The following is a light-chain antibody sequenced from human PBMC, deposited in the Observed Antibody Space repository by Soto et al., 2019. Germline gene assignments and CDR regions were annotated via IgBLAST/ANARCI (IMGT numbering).Light chain of an antibody. J-gene: IGKJ1*01. Sequence: DIQMTQSPSSLSASVGDTVTITCRASQGIIDYLAWYQQRPGKVPKLLIYAASTLQTGVPSRFSGSGAGTDFTLTISSLQPEDVGSYYCQKYYAGPHTFGQGTRVEIK. CDR1: QGIIDY. CDR2: AAS. V-gene: IGKV1-27*01. CDR3: QKYYAGPHT.